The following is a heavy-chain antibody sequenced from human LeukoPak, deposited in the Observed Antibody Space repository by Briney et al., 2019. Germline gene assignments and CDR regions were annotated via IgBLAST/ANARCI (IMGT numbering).Heavy chain of an antibody. CDR3: ARDAGYSYGYGGGNFDY. D-gene: IGHD5-18*01. CDR1: GDSISSSSYF. V-gene: IGHV4-39*07. J-gene: IGHJ4*02. Sequence: SETLSLTCTVSGDSISSSSYFWGWIRQSPGRGLEWIGSISYGGDSYYNPSLKSRVTISVDTSKNQFSLKLSSVTAADTAVYYCARDAGYSYGYGGGNFDYWGQRTLVTVSS. CDR2: ISYGGDS.